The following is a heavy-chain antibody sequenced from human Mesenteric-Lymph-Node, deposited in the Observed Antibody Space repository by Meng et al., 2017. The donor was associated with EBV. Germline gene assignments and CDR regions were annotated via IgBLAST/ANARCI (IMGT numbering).Heavy chain of an antibody. D-gene: IGHD1-26*01. CDR2: IYWDDDK. V-gene: IGHV2-5*02. CDR3: AHSDVGIIPFDS. J-gene: IGHJ4*02. Sequence: ITLQESGPTLVKPTQTLTLTCTFSGFSLSTNGVAVGWIRQPPGKGLEWLALIYWDDDKRYSPSLKSRLTITKDTSKNQVVLSMTNMDPVDTGTYFCAHSDVGIIPFDSWGQGTLVTVSS. CDR1: GFSLSTNGVA.